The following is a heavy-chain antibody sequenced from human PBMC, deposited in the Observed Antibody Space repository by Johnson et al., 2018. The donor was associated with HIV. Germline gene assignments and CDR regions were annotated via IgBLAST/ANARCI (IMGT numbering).Heavy chain of an antibody. J-gene: IGHJ3*02. CDR1: GFTFSSYW. CDR3: ARCMVGTGNLPSEWCAFDI. Sequence: VQLVESGGGLVQPGGSLRLSCATSGFTFSSYWMNWVRQAPGKGLEWVANIKQDGSEKYYVDSVKGRFTISRDNTKNSRYLQMNTLRAEDTAVYYCARCMVGTGNLPSEWCAFDIWGQGTMVTVSS. D-gene: IGHD1-26*01. CDR2: IKQDGSEK. V-gene: IGHV3-7*01.